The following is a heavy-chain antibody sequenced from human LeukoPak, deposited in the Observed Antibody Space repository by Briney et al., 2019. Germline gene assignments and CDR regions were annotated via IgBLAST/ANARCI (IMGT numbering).Heavy chain of an antibody. J-gene: IGHJ4*02. D-gene: IGHD6-19*01. CDR3: AKDATYSSGWTDY. Sequence: GGSLRLSCAASEFTFSDYAMTWVRQAPGKGLEWVSGISWNSGSIGYADSVKGRFTISRDKAKNSLYLQMNSLRAEDTALYYCAKDATYSSGWTDYWGQGTLVTVSS. CDR1: EFTFSDYA. CDR2: ISWNSGSI. V-gene: IGHV3-9*01.